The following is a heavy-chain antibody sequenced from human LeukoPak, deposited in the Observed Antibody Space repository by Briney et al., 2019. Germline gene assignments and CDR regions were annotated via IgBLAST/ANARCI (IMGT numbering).Heavy chain of an antibody. J-gene: IGHJ4*02. CDR1: GGSISSSSYY. CDR3: ARNPDYGDYGYFDY. D-gene: IGHD4-17*01. CDR2: IYYSGST. V-gene: IGHV4-39*01. Sequence: PSETLSLTCTVSGGSISSSSYYRGWIRQPPGKGLEWIGSIYYSGSTYYNPSLKSRVTISVDTSKNQFSLKLSSVTAADTAVYYCARNPDYGDYGYFDYWGQGTLVTVSS.